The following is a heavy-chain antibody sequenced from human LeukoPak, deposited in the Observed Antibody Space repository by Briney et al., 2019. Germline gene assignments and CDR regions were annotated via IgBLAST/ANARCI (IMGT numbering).Heavy chain of an antibody. D-gene: IGHD3-16*01. CDR1: GFTFSSYW. CDR3: ARGGGLDV. CDR2: LNHNGNVN. Sequence: GGSMRLSWAAAGFTFSSYWMNWASQAAGEWLEWVASLNHNGNVNFYVHSEKGRFTISRDNAKNSLYLQMSNLGAEYTAVYFCARGGGLDVWGQGATVTVSS. J-gene: IGHJ6*02. V-gene: IGHV3-7*03.